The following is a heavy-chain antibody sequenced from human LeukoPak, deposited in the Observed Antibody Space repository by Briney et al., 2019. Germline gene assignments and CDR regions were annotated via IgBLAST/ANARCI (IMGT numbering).Heavy chain of an antibody. CDR1: GFTFSSYL. CDR2: IKQDGSEK. Sequence: PGGSLRLSCAASGFTFSSYLMSWVRQAPGKGLEWVANIKQDGSEKYYVDSVKGRFTISRDNAKNSLYLQMNSLRAEDTAVYYCARDYCGGDCYSWLQDSDAFDIWGQGTMVTVSS. V-gene: IGHV3-7*01. D-gene: IGHD2-21*02. J-gene: IGHJ3*02. CDR3: ARDYCGGDCYSWLQDSDAFDI.